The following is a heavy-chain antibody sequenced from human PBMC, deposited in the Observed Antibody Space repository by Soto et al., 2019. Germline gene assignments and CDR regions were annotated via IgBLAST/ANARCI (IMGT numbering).Heavy chain of an antibody. CDR2: INPNSGGT. CDR3: ARDEDGSGSYYNI. J-gene: IGHJ4*02. D-gene: IGHD3-10*01. Sequence: GASVKVSCRASGYTFTGYYMHWVRQAPGQGLEWMGWINPNSGGTNYAQKFQGWVTMTRDTSISTAYMELSRLRSDDTAVYYCARDEDGSGSYYNIWGQGTLVTVSS. V-gene: IGHV1-2*04. CDR1: GYTFTGYY.